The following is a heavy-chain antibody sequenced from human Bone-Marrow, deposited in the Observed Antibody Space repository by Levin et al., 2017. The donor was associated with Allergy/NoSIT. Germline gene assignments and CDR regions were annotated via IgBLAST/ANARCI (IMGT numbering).Heavy chain of an antibody. V-gene: IGHV3-7*01. CDR3: ARDLDSSAWYEGSSFDI. J-gene: IGHJ3*02. CDR2: IKKDGSEK. D-gene: IGHD6-13*01. Sequence: PGESLKISCSASGFTFTTYWMSWFRQAPGEGLEWVANIKKDGSEKYYVDSVKGRFIISRDNAKKSLFLQMNSLRAEDTAVYYCARDLDSSAWYEGSSFDIWGQGTMVTVAS. CDR1: GFTFTTYW.